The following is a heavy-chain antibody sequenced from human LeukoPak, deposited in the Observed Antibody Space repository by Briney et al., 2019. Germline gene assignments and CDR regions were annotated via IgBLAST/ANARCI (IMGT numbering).Heavy chain of an antibody. CDR2: ISGSGAGT. D-gene: IGHD2-15*01. Sequence: GGSLRLSCAASGFTFSSYVMSWVREAPGKGLGWVSGISGSGAGTYYANSVKGRFTISRDNSKNTLYLQMNNLRAEDTAVYYCAKGPAALVVVVAATGDYWGQGTLVTVSS. J-gene: IGHJ4*02. CDR3: AKGPAALVVVVAATGDY. V-gene: IGHV3-23*01. CDR1: GFTFSSYV.